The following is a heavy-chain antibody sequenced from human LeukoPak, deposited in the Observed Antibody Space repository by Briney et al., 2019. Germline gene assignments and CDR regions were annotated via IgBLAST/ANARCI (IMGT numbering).Heavy chain of an antibody. D-gene: IGHD6-6*01. Sequence: PGGSLRLSCAASGFTLSSYGMHWVRQAPGKGLEWVAFISYVGSSTYYADSVKGRFTISRDNAKNSLYPQMNSLRAEDTAVYYCARDPLEEQLGEGNYWGQGTLVTVSS. CDR1: GFTLSSYG. V-gene: IGHV3-30*03. J-gene: IGHJ4*02. CDR2: ISYVGSST. CDR3: ARDPLEEQLGEGNY.